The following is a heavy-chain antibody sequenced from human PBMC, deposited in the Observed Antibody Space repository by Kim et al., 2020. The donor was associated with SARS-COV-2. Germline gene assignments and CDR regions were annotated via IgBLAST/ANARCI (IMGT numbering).Heavy chain of an antibody. V-gene: IGHV1-24*01. CDR3: ATDQGRRWFDP. J-gene: IGHJ5*02. CDR2: EI. Sequence: EIVYSQRFQGRVTMTEDTSTDTAYMELSSLRSDDTAVYFCATDQGRRWFDPWGQGTLVTVSS. D-gene: IGHD6-6*01.